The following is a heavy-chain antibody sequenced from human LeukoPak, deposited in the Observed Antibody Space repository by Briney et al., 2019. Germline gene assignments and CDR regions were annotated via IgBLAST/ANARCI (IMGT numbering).Heavy chain of an antibody. CDR3: ARAVRWKAARDFDY. CDR2: ISAYNGNT. V-gene: IGHV1-18*01. CDR1: GYTFTSHG. Sequence: GASVTVSCKASGYTFTSHGISWVRQAPGQGLEWMGWISAYNGNTNYAQKLQGRVTMTTDTSTSTAYMELSSLRSEDTAVYYCARAVRWKAARDFDYWGQGTLVTVSS. D-gene: IGHD6-6*01. J-gene: IGHJ4*02.